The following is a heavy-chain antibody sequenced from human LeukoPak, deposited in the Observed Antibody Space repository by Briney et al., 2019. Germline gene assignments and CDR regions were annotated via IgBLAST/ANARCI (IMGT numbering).Heavy chain of an antibody. CDR1: GGSISSGSYY. CDR3: ARVGQTTVTRNWYFDL. Sequence: PSQTLTLTCTVSGGSISSGSYYWSWIRQPAGKGLEWIGRIYTSGSTNYNPSLKSRVTISVDTSKNQFFLKLSSVTAADTAVYYCARVGQTTVTRNWYFDLWGRGTLVTVSS. V-gene: IGHV4-61*02. CDR2: IYTSGST. J-gene: IGHJ2*01. D-gene: IGHD4-11*01.